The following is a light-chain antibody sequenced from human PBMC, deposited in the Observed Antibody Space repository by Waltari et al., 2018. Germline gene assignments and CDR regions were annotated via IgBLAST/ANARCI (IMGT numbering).Light chain of an antibody. CDR1: SSDIGSYDF. CDR2: EVT. Sequence: QSALTQPASVSGSPGQSITISCTGTSSDIGSYDFVSWYQHHPGKAPKLIVYEVTKGPSWVSNRCSGSKSGNTASLTISGLQAEDEADYYCYSYAGFSAAYYVFGTGTKVTVL. J-gene: IGLJ1*01. CDR3: YSYAGFSAAYYV. V-gene: IGLV2-23*02.